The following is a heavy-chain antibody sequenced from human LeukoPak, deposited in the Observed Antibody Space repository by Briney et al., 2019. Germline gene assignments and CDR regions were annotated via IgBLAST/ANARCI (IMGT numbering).Heavy chain of an antibody. CDR2: ISYDGSNK. Sequence: GRSLRLSCAASGFTFSSYAMHWVRQAPGKGLEWVAVISYDGSNKYYADSVKGRFTISRDNSKNTLYLQMNSLRAEGTAVYYCARDFTSHWGYYYYYYGMDVWGQGTTVTVSS. CDR1: GFTFSSYA. V-gene: IGHV3-30-3*01. J-gene: IGHJ6*02. CDR3: ARDFTSHWGYYYYYYGMDV. D-gene: IGHD2-2*01.